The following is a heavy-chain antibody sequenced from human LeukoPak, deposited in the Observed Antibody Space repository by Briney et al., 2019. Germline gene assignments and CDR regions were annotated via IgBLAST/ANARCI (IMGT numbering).Heavy chain of an antibody. Sequence: GGSLRLSCAVSGFSVSGYWMTWVRQAPGKGLEWVANIKQDGSEKNYVDSVKGRFTISRDNAENSLFLQMNSLRVEDTAVYYCAREWQGGIAAAGTRIEGDYWGQGTLVTVSS. CDR3: AREWQGGIAAAGTRIEGDY. CDR2: IKQDGSEK. CDR1: GFSVSGYW. D-gene: IGHD6-13*01. J-gene: IGHJ4*02. V-gene: IGHV3-7*01.